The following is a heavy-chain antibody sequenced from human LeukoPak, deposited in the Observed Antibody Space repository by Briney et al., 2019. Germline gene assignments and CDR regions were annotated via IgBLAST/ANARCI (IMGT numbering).Heavy chain of an antibody. D-gene: IGHD3-10*01. CDR3: ARGSRCWADF. J-gene: IGHJ4*02. V-gene: IGHV1-18*01. CDR2: ISADNGDT. CDR1: GYTFSNYG. Sequence: ASVKVSCKASGYTFSNYGINWVRQAPGQGPEWMGWISADNGDTAYSHQVQGRVTMTTDTSTSTAYMELRSLRSDDTAMYYCARGSRCWADFWGQGTLVTVSS.